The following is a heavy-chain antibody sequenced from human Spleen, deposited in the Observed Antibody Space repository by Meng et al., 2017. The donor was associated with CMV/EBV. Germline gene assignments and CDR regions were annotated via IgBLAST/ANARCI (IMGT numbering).Heavy chain of an antibody. Sequence: GGSLRLSCAASEFTFNTFNMHWVRQAPGKGLEWVTFIRYDGSNKFYADSVKGRFTISRDNSKNTLYVQMNSLRAEDTAVYYCARDRQWELPGDYYYGMDVWGQGTTVTVSS. D-gene: IGHD1-26*01. CDR1: EFTFNTFN. V-gene: IGHV3-30*02. CDR3: ARDRQWELPGDYYYGMDV. J-gene: IGHJ6*02. CDR2: IRYDGSNK.